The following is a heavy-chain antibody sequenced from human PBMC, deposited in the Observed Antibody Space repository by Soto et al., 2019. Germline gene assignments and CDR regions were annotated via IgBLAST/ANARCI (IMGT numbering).Heavy chain of an antibody. D-gene: IGHD3-9*01. Sequence: AETLSLTCTVSGGSISSSSYYWGWIRQPPGKGLEWIGSIYYSGSTYYNPSLKSRVTISVDTSKNQFSLKLSSVTAADTAVYYCASHDLLTGSVWYLDLWGRGTLVTVSS. J-gene: IGHJ2*01. CDR1: GGSISSSSYY. V-gene: IGHV4-39*01. CDR2: IYYSGST. CDR3: ASHDLLTGSVWYLDL.